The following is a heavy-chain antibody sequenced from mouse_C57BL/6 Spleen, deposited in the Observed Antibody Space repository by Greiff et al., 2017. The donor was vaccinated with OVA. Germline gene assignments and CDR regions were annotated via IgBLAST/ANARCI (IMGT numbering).Heavy chain of an antibody. CDR2: ISSGSSTI. CDR3: ATLYDGYYVGY. J-gene: IGHJ2*01. CDR1: GFTFSDYG. Sequence: EVQRVESGGGLVKPGGSLKLSCAASGFTFSDYGMHWVRQAPETGLEWVAYISSGSSTIYYADTVKGRFTISRDNAKNTLFLQMTSLRSEDTAMYYCATLYDGYYVGYWGQGTTLTVSS. D-gene: IGHD2-3*01. V-gene: IGHV5-17*01.